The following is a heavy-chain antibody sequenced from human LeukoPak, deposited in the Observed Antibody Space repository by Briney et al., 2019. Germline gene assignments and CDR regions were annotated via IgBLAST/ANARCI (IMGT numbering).Heavy chain of an antibody. CDR2: ISYDGSNK. CDR3: AERSYGDYYYGMDV. V-gene: IGHV3-30*03. Sequence: GRSLRLSCAASGFTFSSYGMHWVRQAPGKGLEWVAVISYDGSNKYYADSVKGRFTISRDNSKNTLYLQMNSLRVEDTAVYYCAERSYGDYYYGMDVWGQGTTVTVSS. J-gene: IGHJ6*02. CDR1: GFTFSSYG. D-gene: IGHD4/OR15-4a*01.